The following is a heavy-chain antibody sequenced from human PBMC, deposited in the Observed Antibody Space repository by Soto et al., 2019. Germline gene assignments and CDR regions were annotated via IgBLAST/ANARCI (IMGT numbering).Heavy chain of an antibody. Sequence: PGGSLRLSCAASGITVSSNYMSWVRKAPGKGLEWVSVIYSGGSTYYADSVKGRFTISRDNSKNTLYLQMNSLRAEDTAVYYCASRIYYYYDSSGYYSDTDYWGQGTLVTVSS. CDR2: IYSGGST. CDR3: ASRIYYYYDSSGYYSDTDY. CDR1: GITVSSNY. J-gene: IGHJ4*02. V-gene: IGHV3-53*01. D-gene: IGHD3-22*01.